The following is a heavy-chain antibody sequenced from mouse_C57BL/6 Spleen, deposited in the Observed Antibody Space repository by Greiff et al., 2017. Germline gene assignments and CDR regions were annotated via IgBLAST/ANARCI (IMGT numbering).Heavy chain of an antibody. CDR3: ARTGITTYFDV. D-gene: IGHD2-4*01. CDR2: ISSGSSTI. V-gene: IGHV5-17*01. CDR1: GFTFSDYG. Sequence: EVKLMESGGGLVKPGGSLKLSCAASGFTFSDYGMHWVRQAPEKGLEWVAYISSGSSTIYYADTVKGRFTISRDNAKNTLFLQMTSLRSEDTAMYYCARTGITTYFDVWGTGATVTVSS. J-gene: IGHJ1*03.